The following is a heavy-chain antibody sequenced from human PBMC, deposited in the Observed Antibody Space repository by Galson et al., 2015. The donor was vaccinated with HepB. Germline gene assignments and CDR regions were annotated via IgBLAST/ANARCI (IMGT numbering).Heavy chain of an antibody. CDR1: GFTFSSYS. Sequence: SLRLSCAASGFTFSSYSMNWVRQAPGKGLEWVSYISSSSSTIYYADSVKGRFTISRDNAKNSLYLQMNSLRDEDTAVYYCARDRCSSTSCYTDYWGQGTLVTVSS. V-gene: IGHV3-48*02. CDR3: ARDRCSSTSCYTDY. CDR2: ISSSSSTI. D-gene: IGHD2-2*02. J-gene: IGHJ4*02.